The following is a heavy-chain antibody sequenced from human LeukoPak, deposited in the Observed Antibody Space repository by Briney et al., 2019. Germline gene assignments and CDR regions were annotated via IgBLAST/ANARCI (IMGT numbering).Heavy chain of an antibody. Sequence: GGSLRLSCEASGFTFSDYYMTWIRQAPGKGLEWISYISSSGSTMYYAGSVKGRFTISRDNAKNSLYLQMNSLRAEDTAVYYCARTPYDYVWGSYRPLFDYWGQGTLVTVSS. D-gene: IGHD3-16*02. J-gene: IGHJ4*02. V-gene: IGHV3-11*04. CDR3: ARTPYDYVWGSYRPLFDY. CDR2: ISSSGSTM. CDR1: GFTFSDYY.